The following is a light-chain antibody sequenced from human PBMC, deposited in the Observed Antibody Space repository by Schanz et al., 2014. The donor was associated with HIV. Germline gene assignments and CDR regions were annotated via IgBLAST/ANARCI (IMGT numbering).Light chain of an antibody. CDR2: GAS. V-gene: IGKV3-20*01. Sequence: EIVMTQSPGTLSVSPGERATLSCRASQTVSNNLAWYQQKPGQAPRLLIYGASIRATGIPDRFSGSESGTDFTLTISRVEAEDYAVYYCQQYDSPPWTFGQGTKVEVK. CDR1: QTVSNN. CDR3: QQYDSPPWT. J-gene: IGKJ1*01.